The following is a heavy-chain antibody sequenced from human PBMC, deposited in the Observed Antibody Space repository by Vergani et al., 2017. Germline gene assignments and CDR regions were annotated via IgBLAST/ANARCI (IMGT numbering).Heavy chain of an antibody. Sequence: QVQLVQSGAEVKKPGASVKVSCKASGYTFTSYDINWVRQATGQGLEWMGWMNPNSGNTGYAQKFQGRVTMTRNTSISTAYMELSSLRSEDMAVYYCARAVHRFLYYYYYMDVWGKGTTVTVSS. V-gene: IGHV1-8*01. CDR3: ARAVHRFLYYYYYMDV. J-gene: IGHJ6*03. CDR2: MNPNSGNT. D-gene: IGHD3-10*01. CDR1: GYTFTSYD.